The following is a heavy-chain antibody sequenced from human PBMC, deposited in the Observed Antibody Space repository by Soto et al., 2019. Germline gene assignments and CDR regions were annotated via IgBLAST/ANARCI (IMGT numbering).Heavy chain of an antibody. CDR1: GYTFTSYG. CDR3: ARAGYYDFWSGSDYYYMDV. V-gene: IGHV1-18*01. J-gene: IGHJ6*03. CDR2: ISAYNGNT. Sequence: ASVKVSCMASGYTFTSYGISWVRQAPGQGLEWMGWISAYNGNTNYAQKLQGRVTMTTDTSTSTAYMELRSLRSDDTAVYYCARAGYYDFWSGSDYYYMDVWGKGTTVTVSS. D-gene: IGHD3-3*01.